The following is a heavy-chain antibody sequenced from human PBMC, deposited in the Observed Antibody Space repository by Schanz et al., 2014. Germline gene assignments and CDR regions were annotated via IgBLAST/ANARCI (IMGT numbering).Heavy chain of an antibody. CDR2: ISGSGAST. Sequence: EVKLLESGGGLVQPGGSLRLSCAASGFTFATYAMSWVRQAPGKGLEWVAAISGSGASTYYADSVKGRFTISRDNSKNTLYLQMNSLRAEDTAVYYCARGGSSGYDITIYYMDVWGKGTTVTVSS. CDR3: ARGGSSGYDITIYYMDV. V-gene: IGHV3-23*01. J-gene: IGHJ6*03. D-gene: IGHD5-12*01. CDR1: GFTFATYA.